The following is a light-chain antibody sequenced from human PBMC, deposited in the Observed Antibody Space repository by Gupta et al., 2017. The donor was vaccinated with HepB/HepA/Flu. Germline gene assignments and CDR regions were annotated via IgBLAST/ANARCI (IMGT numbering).Light chain of an antibody. CDR3: YSSDSSGDHRV. CDR1: AFAIKN. Sequence: SYALTQPPSVSVAPGQTATITCSGDAFAIKNAYWYQQKSGHAPLLVIYEDSKRPSGIPERFPGSSSGTKATLTLSGAQEDDEADYYCYSSDSSGDHRVFGGGTKLTVL. J-gene: IGLJ3*02. V-gene: IGLV3-10*01. CDR2: EDS.